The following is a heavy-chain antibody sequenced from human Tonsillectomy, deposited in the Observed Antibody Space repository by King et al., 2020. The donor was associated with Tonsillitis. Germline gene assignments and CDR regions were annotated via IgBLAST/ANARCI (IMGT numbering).Heavy chain of an antibody. CDR2: ISYVGSNK. CDR3: AKDAARRIAVAGTSNY. J-gene: IGHJ4*02. CDR1: GFTFSSYG. D-gene: IGHD6-19*01. V-gene: IGHV3-30*18. Sequence: VQLVESGGGVVQPGRSLRLSCAASGFTFSSYGMHWVRQAPGKGLEWVAVISYVGSNKYYADSVKGRFTISRDNSKNTLYLQMNSLRAEDTAVYYCAKDAARRIAVAGTSNYWGQGTLVTVSS.